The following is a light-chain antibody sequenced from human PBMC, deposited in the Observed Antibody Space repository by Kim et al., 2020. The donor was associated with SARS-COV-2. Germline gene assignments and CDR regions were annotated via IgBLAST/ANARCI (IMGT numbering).Light chain of an antibody. J-gene: IGKJ2*01. CDR2: DAS. CDR3: QRYDSGSPNT. V-gene: IGKV1-5*01. CDR1: QSIYTW. Sequence: ASVGVRVTSNCRASQSIYTWLVWYQQKPGKDPNLLIYDASKLERGVPSRFSGSGSGTEFTLTINSLQPDDFATYYCQRYDSGSPNTFGQGTKLEI.